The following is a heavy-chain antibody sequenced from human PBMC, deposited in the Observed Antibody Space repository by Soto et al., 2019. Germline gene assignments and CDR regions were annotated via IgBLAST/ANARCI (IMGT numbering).Heavy chain of an antibody. J-gene: IGHJ4*02. Sequence: GGSLRLSCQASGFIFSDYAMSWVRQAPGKGLEWVSPVDSSHGAYYSDSVKGRFTVSRDNSKNTLYLQMNSVRVEDTALYYCAKWLTSGYYYCDFWGQGTMVTVSS. CDR1: GFIFSDYA. CDR3: AKWLTSGYYYCDF. D-gene: IGHD5-12*01. CDR2: VDSSHGA. V-gene: IGHV3-23*05.